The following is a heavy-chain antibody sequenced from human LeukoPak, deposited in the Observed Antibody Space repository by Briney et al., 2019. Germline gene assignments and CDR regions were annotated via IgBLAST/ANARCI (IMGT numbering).Heavy chain of an antibody. CDR1: GGSISSSSYY. Sequence: PSETLSLTCTVSGGSISSSSYYWGWIRQPPGKGLEWIGSIYYSGSTYYNPSLKSRVTISVDTSKNQFSLKLSSVTAADTAVYHCARDRRYCSGGSCYSRYFDLWGRGTLVTVSS. V-gene: IGHV4-39*07. CDR3: ARDRRYCSGGSCYSRYFDL. D-gene: IGHD2-15*01. J-gene: IGHJ2*01. CDR2: IYYSGST.